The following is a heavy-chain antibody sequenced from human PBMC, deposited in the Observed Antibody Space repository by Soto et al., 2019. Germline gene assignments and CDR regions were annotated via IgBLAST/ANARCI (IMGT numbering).Heavy chain of an antibody. J-gene: IGHJ4*02. CDR2: IGSNSETT. CDR1: GFIADDYA. CDR3: AKDMKWGGMTTIHYFDS. V-gene: IGHV3-9*02. Sequence: EMQLVESGGGLVQPGRSLRLSCVGSGFIADDYAMHWVRQPPGKGLEWVSGIGSNSETTNYADSVKGRFTISRDNAKNSLFLQMNSLRPEDTALYYCAKDMKWGGMTTIHYFDSWGQGTLVTVSS. D-gene: IGHD4-17*01.